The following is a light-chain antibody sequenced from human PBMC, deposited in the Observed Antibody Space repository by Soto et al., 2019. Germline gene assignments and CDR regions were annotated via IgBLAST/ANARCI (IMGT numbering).Light chain of an antibody. CDR3: AAWDDSLSGGV. CDR1: SSNIGSNY. J-gene: IGLJ1*01. Sequence: GTPGQRVTISCSGSSSNIGSNYVYWYQQLPGTAPKLLIYRNNQRPSGVPDRFSGSKSGTSASLAISGLRSEDEADYYCAAWDDSLSGGVFGTGTKVTVL. CDR2: RNN. V-gene: IGLV1-47*01.